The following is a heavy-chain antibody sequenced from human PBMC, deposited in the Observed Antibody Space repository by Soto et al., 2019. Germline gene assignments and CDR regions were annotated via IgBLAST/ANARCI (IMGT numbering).Heavy chain of an antibody. CDR1: GYTFTGYY. CDR2: INPNSGGT. D-gene: IGHD2-15*01. Sequence: ASVKVSCKASGYTFTGYYMHWVRQAPGQGLEWMGWINPNSGGTNYAQKFQGWVTMTRDTSISTAYMELSRLRSDDTAVYYCARADPGYCSGGSCYPFQHWGQGTLVTVSS. V-gene: IGHV1-2*04. CDR3: ARADPGYCSGGSCYPFQH. J-gene: IGHJ1*01.